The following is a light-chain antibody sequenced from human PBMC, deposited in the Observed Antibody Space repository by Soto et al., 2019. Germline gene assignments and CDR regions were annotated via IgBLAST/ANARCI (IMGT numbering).Light chain of an antibody. CDR1: QSVISF. CDR2: DSS. J-gene: IGKJ3*01. CDR3: QPHSSRPGA. Sequence: EVVMTQSPDSLCLSQGERATLSCSPIQSVISFLAWYQQKPGHAPRLLVYDSSNRSTCIPARFSGRWWGTDFNLIISSLEVEDFAVYYCQPHSSRPGALGPGTKADIK. V-gene: IGKV3-11*01.